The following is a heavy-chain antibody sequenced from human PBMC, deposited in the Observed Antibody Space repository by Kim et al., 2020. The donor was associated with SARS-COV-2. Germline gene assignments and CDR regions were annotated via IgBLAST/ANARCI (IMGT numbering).Heavy chain of an antibody. CDR1: GGSFSSYY. CDR2: INYSGTT. CDR3: AGGRAFSNSWYFYL. Sequence: SETLSLTCTVSGGSFSSYYWSWVRQPLGKGLEWIGEINYSGTTYYSPSLMSRVIVSVDPSKSQVSLTLTSASAADTAVDYCAGGRAFSNSWYFYLWGRGT. D-gene: IGHD1-7*01. J-gene: IGHJ2*01. V-gene: IGHV4-34*01.